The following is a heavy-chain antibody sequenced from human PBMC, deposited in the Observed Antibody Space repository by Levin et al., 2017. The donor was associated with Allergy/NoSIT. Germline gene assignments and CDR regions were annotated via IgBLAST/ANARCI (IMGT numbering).Heavy chain of an antibody. Sequence: KSSETLSLTCAVSHSSIGSGYYWAWVRQSPARGLEWIATINHIWDTYYTSSLKSRVTISVDTSKNQFSLKVRSVTAADTAIYYCARYVAPGYYFDYWGQGTLVTVSS. CDR2: INHIWDT. CDR1: HSSIGSGYY. CDR3: ARYVAPGYYFDY. J-gene: IGHJ4*02. V-gene: IGHV4-38-2*01. D-gene: IGHD3-10*02.